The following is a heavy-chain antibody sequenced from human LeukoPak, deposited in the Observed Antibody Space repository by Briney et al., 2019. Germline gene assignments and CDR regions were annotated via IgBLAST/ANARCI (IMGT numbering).Heavy chain of an antibody. D-gene: IGHD1-26*01. CDR3: ARGARRGGSYYFEY. CDR2: IYTSGST. J-gene: IGHJ4*02. Sequence: SETLSLTCTVSGDSISNYYWSWIRQPAGKGLEWIGRIYTSGSTNYNPSLKSRVTMSVDTSKNQFSLKLSSVTAADTAVYYCARGARRGGSYYFEYWGQGTLVTVSS. CDR1: GDSISNYY. V-gene: IGHV4-4*07.